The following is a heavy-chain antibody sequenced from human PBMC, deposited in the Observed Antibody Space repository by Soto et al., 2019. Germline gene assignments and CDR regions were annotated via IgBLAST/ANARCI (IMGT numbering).Heavy chain of an antibody. J-gene: IGHJ4*02. CDR2: ISGNGGST. Sequence: EVQLLESGGGLVQPGGSLRLSCAASGFTLRSYAMSWVRQAPGKGLEWVSSISGNGGSTYYADAVKGRFTVSRDNSKNTVDLQMNSLRAEDTAVYYCASVSGYDFWSGSYLGYWGQGTLVSVSS. CDR1: GFTLRSYA. V-gene: IGHV3-23*01. CDR3: ASVSGYDFWSGSYLGY. D-gene: IGHD3-3*01.